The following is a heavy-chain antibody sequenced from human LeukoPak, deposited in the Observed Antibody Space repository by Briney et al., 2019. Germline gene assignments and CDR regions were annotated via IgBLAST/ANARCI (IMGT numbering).Heavy chain of an antibody. CDR3: AKDRIVAVPAAIXFDY. CDR2: ISGSGGST. Sequence: GGSLRLTCAASGFTFSSYAMSWVRQAPGKGLEWVSAISGSGGSTYYAASVKGRFTISRDNPKNTLYLQMNSLRAEDTAVYYCAKDRIVAVPAAIXFDYWGQGTLVTVSS. CDR1: GFTFSSYA. V-gene: IGHV3-23*01. D-gene: IGHD2-2*01. J-gene: IGHJ4*02.